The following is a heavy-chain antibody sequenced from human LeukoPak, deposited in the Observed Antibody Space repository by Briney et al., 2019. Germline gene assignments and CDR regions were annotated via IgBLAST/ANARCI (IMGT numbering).Heavy chain of an antibody. CDR2: ISSSSSTM. J-gene: IGHJ4*02. CDR1: GFSFSSSD. D-gene: IGHD3-22*01. Sequence: GGSLRLSCAASGFSFSSSDMNWVRQAPGKGLEWVSYISSSSSTMYYADSVKGRFTISRDNAKDSLYLQMNSLRAEDTAVYYCAKPRGLDYYDSSVILDYWGQGTLVTVSS. V-gene: IGHV3-48*03. CDR3: AKPRGLDYYDSSVILDY.